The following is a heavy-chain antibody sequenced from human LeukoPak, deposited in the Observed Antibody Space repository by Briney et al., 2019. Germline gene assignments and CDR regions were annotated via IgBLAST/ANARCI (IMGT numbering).Heavy chain of an antibody. V-gene: IGHV3-23*01. CDR1: GFTFSSYA. D-gene: IGHD6-19*01. CDR2: ISGSGGST. Sequence: GGSLRLSCAASGFTFSSYAMSWVRQAPGKGLEWVSAISGSGGSTYYADSVKGRFTISRDNSKNALYLQMNSLRAEDTAVYYCAKEWWYSSGWYDGGRDYWGQGTLVTVSS. CDR3: AKEWWYSSGWYDGGRDY. J-gene: IGHJ4*02.